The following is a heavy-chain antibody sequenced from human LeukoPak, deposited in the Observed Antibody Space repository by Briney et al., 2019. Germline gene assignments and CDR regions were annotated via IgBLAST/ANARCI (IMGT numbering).Heavy chain of an antibody. CDR3: ARPYGAAGLD. CDR2: IYYSGST. V-gene: IGHV4-39*01. D-gene: IGHD4-17*01. Sequence: SETLSLTCTVSGGSISSSSYYWGWIRQPPGKGLEWIGSIYYSGSTYYNPSLKSRVTIPVDTSKNQFSLKLSSVTAADTAVYYCARPYGAAGLDWGQGTLVTVSS. CDR1: GGSISSSSYY. J-gene: IGHJ4*02.